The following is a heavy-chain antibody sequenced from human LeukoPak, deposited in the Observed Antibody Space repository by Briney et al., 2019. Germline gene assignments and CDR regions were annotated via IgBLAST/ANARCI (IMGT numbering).Heavy chain of an antibody. V-gene: IGHV3-23*01. CDR3: ATHSTLDPNYYYYMGV. Sequence: GGSLRLSCAASGFTFSNYAMTWVRQAPGKGLEWVSSIRGTGERTYYPDSVKGHFTISRDNSKNTLYLQMNSLRAEDTAVYYCATHSTLDPNYYYYMGVWGKGTTVTVSS. CDR1: GFTFSNYA. D-gene: IGHD3/OR15-3a*01. CDR2: IRGTGERT. J-gene: IGHJ6*03.